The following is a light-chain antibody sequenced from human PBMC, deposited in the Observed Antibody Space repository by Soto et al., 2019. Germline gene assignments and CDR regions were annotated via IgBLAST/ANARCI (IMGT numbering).Light chain of an antibody. Sequence: IVMTQSPDTLSVSPGDRATLTCRASESVRNNLAWYQGRPGQAPRLLIYRASTRATGIPARFSGSGSGTEFTPTISSLQSEDFAVYYCQQYVNWPPWTFGQGTKVEIK. CDR2: RAS. CDR1: ESVRNN. J-gene: IGKJ1*01. CDR3: QQYVNWPPWT. V-gene: IGKV3-15*01.